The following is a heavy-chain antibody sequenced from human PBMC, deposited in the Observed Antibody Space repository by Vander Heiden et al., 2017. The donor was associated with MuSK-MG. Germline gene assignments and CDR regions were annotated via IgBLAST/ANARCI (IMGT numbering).Heavy chain of an antibody. CDR2: IYSGGST. CDR1: GFTVSSNY. CDR3: ARDLWTYGMDV. V-gene: IGHV3-66*01. Sequence: EVQLVESGGGLVQPGGSLILSCAASGFTVSSNYMSWVRQAPGKGLEWVSVIYSGGSTYYADSVKGRFTISRDNSKNTLYLQMNSLRAEDTVVYYCARDLWTYGMDVWGQGTTVTVSS. J-gene: IGHJ6*02. D-gene: IGHD3-10*01.